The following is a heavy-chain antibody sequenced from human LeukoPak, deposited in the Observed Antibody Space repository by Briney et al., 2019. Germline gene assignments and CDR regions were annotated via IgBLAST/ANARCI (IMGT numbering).Heavy chain of an antibody. V-gene: IGHV4-4*07. CDR3: ARLHGDY. CDR2: IFTSGST. J-gene: IGHJ4*02. CDR1: GGSISSYY. Sequence: SETLSLTCTVSGGSISSYYWTWIRQPAGKGLEWVGRIFTSGSTNYNPSLKSRVTMSVDTSRNQFSLRLSSVTPADTAVYYCARLHGDYWGQGILVTVSS.